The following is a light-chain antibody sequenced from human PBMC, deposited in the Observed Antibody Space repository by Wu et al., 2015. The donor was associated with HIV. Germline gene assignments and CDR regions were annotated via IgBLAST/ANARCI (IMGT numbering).Light chain of an antibody. CDR1: QRVSMY. V-gene: IGKV1-39*01. CDR3: QQSYSDLWA. J-gene: IGKJ1*01. Sequence: DIQMTQSPSSLSASVGDTVTITCRASQRVSMYLNWYQQKSGKAPKLLIYGISTLVDGVPSRFSGSGSETVFTLTISSLQPEDFATYYCQQSYSDLWAFGQGTKV. CDR2: GIS.